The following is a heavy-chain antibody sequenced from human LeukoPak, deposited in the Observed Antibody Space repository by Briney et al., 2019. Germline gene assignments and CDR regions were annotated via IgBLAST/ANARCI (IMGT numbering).Heavy chain of an antibody. CDR1: GFTLSSYG. D-gene: IGHD2-21*01. V-gene: IGHV3-48*02. CDR2: ISSTSNTI. Sequence: GGSLRLSCAASGFTLSSYGMNWVRQAPGKGLEWVSYISSTSNTIYYADSVKGRFTISRDNAKNSLYLQMNSLRDEDTAVYYCARAVWWLPDYWGQGTLVTVSS. CDR3: ARAVWWLPDY. J-gene: IGHJ4*02.